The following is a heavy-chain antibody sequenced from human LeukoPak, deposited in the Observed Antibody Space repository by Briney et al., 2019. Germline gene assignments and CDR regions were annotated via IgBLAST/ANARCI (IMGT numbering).Heavy chain of an antibody. Sequence: PGGSLRLSCAASGFTFSSYSMNWVRQAPGKGLEWVSSISSSSSYIYYADLVKGRFTISRDNAKNSLYLQMNSLRAEDTAVYYCARPSQLLFDGGYWGQGTLVTVSS. J-gene: IGHJ4*02. CDR2: ISSSSSYI. CDR1: GFTFSSYS. CDR3: ARPSQLLFDGGY. D-gene: IGHD2-21*02. V-gene: IGHV3-21*01.